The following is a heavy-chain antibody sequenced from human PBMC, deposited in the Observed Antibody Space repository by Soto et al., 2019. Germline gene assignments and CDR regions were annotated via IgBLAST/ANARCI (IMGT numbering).Heavy chain of an antibody. CDR1: GFTFSTYA. D-gene: IGHD4-17*01. J-gene: IGHJ3*02. CDR2: ISGSGGDT. CDR3: ARPRGYGVFDAYDI. Sequence: GGSLRLSCAASGFTFSTYAMNWVRQAPGKGLEWVSAISGSGGDTFYADSVKGRFTISRDNSIGTLYLQMSRLRTEDTAIYYCARPRGYGVFDAYDIWGQGAMVTVSS. V-gene: IGHV3-23*01.